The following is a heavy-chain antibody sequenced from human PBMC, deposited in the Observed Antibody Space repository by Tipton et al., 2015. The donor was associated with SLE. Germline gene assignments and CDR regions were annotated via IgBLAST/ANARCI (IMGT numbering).Heavy chain of an antibody. CDR3: ARGLAMVRGDSMDY. CDR2: IYSSGST. CDR1: GVSISSYY. D-gene: IGHD3-10*01. Sequence: TLSLTCTVSGVSISSYYWSWIRQPPGKGLEWIGYIYSSGSTNYNPSLKSRVTISVDTSKNQFSLKLSSVTAADTAVYYCARGLAMVRGDSMDYWGQGTLVTVSS. J-gene: IGHJ4*02. V-gene: IGHV4-4*08.